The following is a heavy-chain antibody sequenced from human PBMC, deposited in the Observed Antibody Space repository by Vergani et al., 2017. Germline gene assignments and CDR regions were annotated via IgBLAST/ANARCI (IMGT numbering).Heavy chain of an antibody. D-gene: IGHD3-10*01. CDR1: GGSMSGYY. CDR3: GRVADFYGLGSRLLDL. J-gene: IGHJ5*02. V-gene: IGHV4-59*01. Sequence: QVQLQESGPGLAKPSQTLSLTCSVSGGSMSGYYWSWIRQPPGQELEWIGYMYHSGSTNYNPSLETRVTISGDTSKNQFSLKLNSVTAADTAVYYCGRVADFYGLGSRLLDLWGQGILVTVSS. CDR2: MYHSGST.